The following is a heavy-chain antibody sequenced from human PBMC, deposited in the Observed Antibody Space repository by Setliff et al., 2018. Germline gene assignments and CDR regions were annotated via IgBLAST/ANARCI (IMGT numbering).Heavy chain of an antibody. CDR2: ISPYNGNT. D-gene: IGHD5-12*01. CDR3: VRGPGPSVVVAMPFDR. CDR1: GYNFITFG. V-gene: IGHV1-18*01. J-gene: IGHJ4*02. Sequence: ASVKVSCKTSGYNFITFGVSWVRQAPGQGLEWMGWISPYNGNTNYARRFQGRVTMTSDTSTTTVYMELTSLKSDDTAVYYCVRGPGPSVVVAMPFDRWGQGTLVTVSS.